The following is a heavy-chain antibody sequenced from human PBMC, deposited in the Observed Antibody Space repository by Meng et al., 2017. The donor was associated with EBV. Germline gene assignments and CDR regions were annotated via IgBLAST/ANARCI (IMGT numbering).Heavy chain of an antibody. CDR1: GYTFTSYG. CDR3: ESETSGYHFTWFDT. V-gene: IGHV1-18*01. D-gene: IGHD5-12*01. CDR2: ISAYNGNT. Sequence: HGQRVQSGAEVKKPGASVKVSCKASGYTFTSYGSSWVRQAPGQGPEWMGWISAYNGNTNYAQKLQGRVTLTTDTSTSTAYMELRSLRSDDTAVSYCESETSGYHFTWFDTWGQGTLVTVSS. J-gene: IGHJ5*02.